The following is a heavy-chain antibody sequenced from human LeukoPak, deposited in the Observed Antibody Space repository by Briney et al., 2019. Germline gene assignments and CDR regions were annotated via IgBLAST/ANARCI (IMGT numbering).Heavy chain of an antibody. CDR3: ARRWIFWYFDL. CDR2: IYHSGST. V-gene: IGHV4-38-2*01. CDR1: GYSISSGYY. Sequence: LETLSLTCAVSGYSISSGYYWGWIRQPPGKGLEWIGSIYHSGSTYYNPSLKSRVTISVDTSKNQFSLKLSSVTAADTAVYYCARRWIFWYFDLWGRGTLVTVSS. J-gene: IGHJ2*01. D-gene: IGHD2-2*03.